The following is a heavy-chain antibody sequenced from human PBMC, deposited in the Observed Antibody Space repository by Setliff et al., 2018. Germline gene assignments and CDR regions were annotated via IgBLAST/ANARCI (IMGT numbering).Heavy chain of an antibody. CDR1: GFTFSSYW. D-gene: IGHD3-22*01. V-gene: IGHV3-7*01. Sequence: GGSLRLSCAASGFTFSSYWMSWVRQAPGKGLEWVANIKQDGSEKYYVDSVKGRFTISRDNAKNSLYLQMNSLRAEDTAVYYCAREGSMIVECYYYGMDVWGQGTTVTVSS. CDR2: IKQDGSEK. J-gene: IGHJ6*02. CDR3: AREGSMIVECYYYGMDV.